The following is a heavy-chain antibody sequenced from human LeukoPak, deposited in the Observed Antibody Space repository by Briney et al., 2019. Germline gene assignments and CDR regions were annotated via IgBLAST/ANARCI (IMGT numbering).Heavy chain of an antibody. Sequence: SETLSLTCAVYGGSFSGYYWSWIRQPRENGLEWIGEINHSGSTNYNPSLKSRVTISLDTSSNQFSLNLTSVTAADTPAYFCARLDGWGLDFDSWGQGTLVVVSS. CDR1: GGSFSGYY. V-gene: IGHV4-34*01. J-gene: IGHJ4*02. D-gene: IGHD1-1*01. CDR2: INHSGST. CDR3: ARLDGWGLDFDS.